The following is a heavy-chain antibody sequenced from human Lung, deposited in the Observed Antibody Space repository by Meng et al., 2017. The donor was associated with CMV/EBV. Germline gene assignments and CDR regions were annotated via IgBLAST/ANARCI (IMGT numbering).Heavy chain of an antibody. D-gene: IGHD4-23*01. CDR1: GFTFSSYC. V-gene: IGHV3-23*01. CDR3: VKGWQQLGDS. J-gene: IGHJ5*01. CDR2: ISGSSTVT. Sequence: GESLKISCAASGFTFSSYCMSWIRQAPGKGLQWVSSISGSSTVTYYADSVKGRFTISRDNSKNTLHLQMNSLRADDTAVYYCVKGWQQLGDSWGQGALVTASS.